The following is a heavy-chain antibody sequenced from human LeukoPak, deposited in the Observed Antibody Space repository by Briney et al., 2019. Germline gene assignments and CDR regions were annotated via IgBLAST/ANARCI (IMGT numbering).Heavy chain of an antibody. Sequence: GGSLRLSCEASQFSFSSYSFNWVRQAPGQGLEWVSSINKGATHMYYADSMKGRFTVSRDDAKNSLYLQMNSLRAEDTAVYYCAKDAQRGFDYSNSLQNWGQGILVTVSS. CDR3: AKDAQRGFDYSNSLQN. CDR2: INKGATHM. D-gene: IGHD4-11*01. CDR1: QFSFSSYS. J-gene: IGHJ1*01. V-gene: IGHV3-21*01.